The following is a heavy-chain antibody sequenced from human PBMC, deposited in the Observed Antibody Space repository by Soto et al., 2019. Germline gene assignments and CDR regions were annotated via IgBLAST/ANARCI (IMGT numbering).Heavy chain of an antibody. V-gene: IGHV4-39*01. CDR2: IYYSGRT. CDR3: ARQRTTVVTQAYFDH. Sequence: LSLTCIVSGESISSSSYYWGWIRQPPGKGLEWIGSIYYSGRTYYNPSFKSRVTISIDTSKNQFSLKLSSVTATDTAVYYCARQRTTVVTQAYFDHWGQGALVTAPQ. J-gene: IGHJ4*02. CDR1: GESISSSSYY. D-gene: IGHD2-21*02.